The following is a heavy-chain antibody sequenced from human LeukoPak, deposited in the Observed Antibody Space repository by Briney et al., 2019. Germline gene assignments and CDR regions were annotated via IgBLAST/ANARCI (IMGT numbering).Heavy chain of an antibody. V-gene: IGHV3-23*01. D-gene: IGHD2-2*01. CDR3: AKLGTRLPVWYYFDY. CDR2: ISGSGGST. Sequence: XGSLRLSCAASGFTFSSYAMSWVRQAPGKGLEWVSXISGSGGSTYYADSVKGRFTISRDNSKNTLYLQMNSLRAEDTAVYYCAKLGTRLPVWYYFDYWGQGTLVTVSS. J-gene: IGHJ4*02. CDR1: GFTFSSYA.